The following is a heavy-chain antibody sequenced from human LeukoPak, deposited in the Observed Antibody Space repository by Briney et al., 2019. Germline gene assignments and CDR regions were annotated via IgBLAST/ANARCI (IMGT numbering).Heavy chain of an antibody. D-gene: IGHD3-22*01. Sequence: ASVKVSCKASGYTFTGYYMHWVRQAPGQGLEWMGIIIPSGGSPKYAQKFQGRVTMTRDTSTSTVYMELSSLRSEDTAVYYCAKLDYDGSGYYWGQGTLVTVSS. CDR2: IIPSGGSP. CDR3: AKLDYDGSGYY. CDR1: GYTFTGYY. V-gene: IGHV1-46*01. J-gene: IGHJ4*02.